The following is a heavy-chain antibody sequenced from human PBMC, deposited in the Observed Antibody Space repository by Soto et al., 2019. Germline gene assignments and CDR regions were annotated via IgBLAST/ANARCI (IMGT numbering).Heavy chain of an antibody. J-gene: IGHJ4*02. CDR1: GFTFNDYT. V-gene: IGHV3-49*04. D-gene: IGHD2-8*01. CDR3: TAGKLYPSLDFDY. CDR2: IRSKAYGGTT. Sequence: GGSLRLSCTASGFTFNDYTLSWVRQAPGKGLEWVGFIRSKAYGGTTEYAASVEGRFTISRDDSKSIAYLQMNSLKTEDTAVYYCTAGKLYPSLDFDYWGQGTLVTVSS.